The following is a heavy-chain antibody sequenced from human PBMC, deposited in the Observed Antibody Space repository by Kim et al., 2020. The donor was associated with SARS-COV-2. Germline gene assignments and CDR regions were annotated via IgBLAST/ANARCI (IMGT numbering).Heavy chain of an antibody. J-gene: IGHJ6*02. CDR3: ARSGDYYSYYYGMDV. CDR2: IDPSDSYI. V-gene: IGHV5-10-1*01. D-gene: IGHD4-17*01. Sequence: GESLKISCKGSGYSFTSYWINWVRQMPGKGLEWMGRIDPSDSYIKYSPSFQGHVTISADKSISTAYLQWNSLKASDTAMYYCARSGDYYSYYYGMDVWGQ. CDR1: GYSFTSYW.